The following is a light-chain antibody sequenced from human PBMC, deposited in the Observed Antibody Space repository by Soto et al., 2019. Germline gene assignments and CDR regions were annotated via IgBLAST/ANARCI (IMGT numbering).Light chain of an antibody. J-gene: IGLJ3*02. V-gene: IGLV2-23*01. CDR2: EGN. CDR1: TSDVGSYSL. Sequence: QSVLTQPASVSGSPGQSITISCIGTTSDVGSYSLVSWYQQHPGKAPKIIIYEGNKRPSGVSNRFSGSKSGNTASLTISGLQAEDEAESYCCSYAGTSSWLFGGGTKLTVL. CDR3: CSYAGTSSWL.